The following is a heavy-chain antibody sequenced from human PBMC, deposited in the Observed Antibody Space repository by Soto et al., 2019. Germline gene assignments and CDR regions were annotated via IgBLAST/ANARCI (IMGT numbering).Heavy chain of an antibody. CDR2: ISGSGDST. CDR1: GYTFSRYA. D-gene: IGHD1-26*01. CDR3: ARRGSGSYYDY. J-gene: IGHJ4*02. V-gene: IGHV3-23*01. Sequence: EGQLLESGGGLVQPGGSLRLSCAASGYTFSRYAMRWVRQAPGKGLEWVSAISGSGDSTYYADSVKGRFTTSRDNSKNTLYLQMNSLRAEDTAVYYCARRGSGSYYDYWGQGTLVTVSS.